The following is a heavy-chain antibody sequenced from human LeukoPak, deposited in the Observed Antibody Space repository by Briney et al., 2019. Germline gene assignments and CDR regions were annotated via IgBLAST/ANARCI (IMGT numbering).Heavy chain of an antibody. D-gene: IGHD4-17*01. Sequence: GGSLRLSCAASGFTFNDYAMHWVRQAPGKGLEWVSGITWTSGIIGYVDSVKGRFTISRNNAKNSLHLQMNSLKTEDTAFYYCAKGGHIDGDHPFDYWGQGILVIVSS. CDR3: AKGGHIDGDHPFDY. V-gene: IGHV3-9*01. CDR2: ITWTSGII. CDR1: GFTFNDYA. J-gene: IGHJ4*02.